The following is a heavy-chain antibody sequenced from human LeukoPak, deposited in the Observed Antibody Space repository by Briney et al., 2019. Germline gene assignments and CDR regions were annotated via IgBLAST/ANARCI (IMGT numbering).Heavy chain of an antibody. CDR3: AKPSLLSFLSSPFDY. CDR1: GFTFSSYA. D-gene: IGHD3-16*02. V-gene: IGHV3-23*01. CDR2: IRGSGGST. Sequence: GGSLRLSCAASGFTFSSYAMSWVRQAPEKGLEWVSTIRGSGGSTYYADSVKGRFTISRENSKNTLYLQMNSLRAEDTAVYYCAKPSLLSFLSSPFDYWGQGPVVTVSS. J-gene: IGHJ4*02.